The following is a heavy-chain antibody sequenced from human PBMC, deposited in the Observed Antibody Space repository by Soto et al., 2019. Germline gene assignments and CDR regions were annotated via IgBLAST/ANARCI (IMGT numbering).Heavy chain of an antibody. D-gene: IGHD3-22*01. CDR3: ARELYDNGPSGLDV. Sequence: GASVKVSCTASGYTFTDSYMHWVRQAPGKGLEWMGWISLSSGATQYVQKFQGWVNVTRDTSTSTVYLDVSRLNSDGSAVYYCARELYDNGPSGLDVWGQGTTVTVSS. CDR2: ISLSSGAT. V-gene: IGHV1-2*04. CDR1: GYTFTDSY. J-gene: IGHJ6*02.